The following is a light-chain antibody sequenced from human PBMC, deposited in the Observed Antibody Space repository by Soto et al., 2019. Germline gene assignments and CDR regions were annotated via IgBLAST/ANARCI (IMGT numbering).Light chain of an antibody. J-gene: IGLJ1*01. V-gene: IGLV1-40*01. Sequence: QSVLTQPPSVSGAXXXRVXISCTGSSSNIGAGYDVHWYQQLPGTAPKLLIYGNSNRPSGVPDRFSGSKSGTSASLAITGLQAEDEADYYCQSYDSSLSGYVFGTGTKLTVL. CDR2: GNS. CDR3: QSYDSSLSGYV. CDR1: SSNIGAGYD.